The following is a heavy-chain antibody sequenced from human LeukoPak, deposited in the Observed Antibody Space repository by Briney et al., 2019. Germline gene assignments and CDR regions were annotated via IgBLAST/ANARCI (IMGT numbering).Heavy chain of an antibody. CDR1: GFTFSSYA. J-gene: IGHJ4*02. V-gene: IGHV3-30*04. D-gene: IGHD3-22*01. CDR2: ISYDGSNK. Sequence: GGSLRLSCAASGFTFSSYAMHWVRQAPGKGLEWVAVISYDGSNKYYADSVKGRFTISRDNSKNTLYLQMNSLRAEDTAVYYCARDRIHYYDSSGYVLDYWGQGTLVTVSS. CDR3: ARDRIHYYDSSGYVLDY.